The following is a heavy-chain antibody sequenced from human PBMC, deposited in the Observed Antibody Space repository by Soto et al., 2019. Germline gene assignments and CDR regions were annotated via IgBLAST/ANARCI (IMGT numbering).Heavy chain of an antibody. CDR2: IYTSGST. CDR3: ARDMERDYYDCSAALFWDGHDSFDI. Sequence: PSETLSLTCTVSGGSISSYYWSWIRQPAGKGLEWIGRIYTSGSTNYNPSLKSRVTMSVDTSKNQFSLKLSSVTAADTAVYYCARDMERDYYDCSAALFWDGHDSFDIWGQGTMVTVSS. J-gene: IGHJ3*02. D-gene: IGHD3-22*01. V-gene: IGHV4-4*07. CDR1: GGSISSYY.